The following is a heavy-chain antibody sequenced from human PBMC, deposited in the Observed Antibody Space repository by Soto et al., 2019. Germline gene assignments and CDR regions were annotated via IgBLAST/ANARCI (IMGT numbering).Heavy chain of an antibody. V-gene: IGHV1-46*01. CDR1: GYTFTSYY. CDR2: INPSGGST. J-gene: IGHJ4*02. D-gene: IGHD3-3*01. Sequence: ASVKVACKASGYTFTSYYMHWVRQAPGQGLEWMGIINPSGGSTSYAQKFQGRVTMTRDTSTSTVYMELSSLRSEETAVYYCARYVGDYYDFWSGYSNYFDYWGQGTLVTVSS. CDR3: ARYVGDYYDFWSGYSNYFDY.